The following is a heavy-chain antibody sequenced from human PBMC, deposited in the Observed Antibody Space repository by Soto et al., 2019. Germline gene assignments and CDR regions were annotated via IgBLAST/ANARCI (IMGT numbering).Heavy chain of an antibody. J-gene: IGHJ5*02. V-gene: IGHV2-5*02. CDR3: AHRRNYAST. CDR1: GFSLSSSGVG. Sequence: QITLKESGPTLVKPTQTLTLTCTFSGFSLSSSGVGVGWIRQPPGKALEWLAVIYWDDDKHYSPSLKSRLTNHQETSKKQVVPTMTNMDTVDTATYYCAHRRNYASTWGQGTLVTVSS. D-gene: IGHD3-16*01. CDR2: IYWDDDK.